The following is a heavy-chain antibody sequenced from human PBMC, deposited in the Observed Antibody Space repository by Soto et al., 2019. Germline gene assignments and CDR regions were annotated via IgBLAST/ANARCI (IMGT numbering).Heavy chain of an antibody. CDR1: GFPFSSHT. J-gene: IGHJ4*02. D-gene: IGHD2-21*01. CDR2: ISNSGSSI. V-gene: IGHV3-48*01. CDR3: AGAYGYFDY. Sequence: GGSLRLSCAASGFPFSSHTMNWVRQAPGKGLEWVSFISNSGSSIYYADSVKGRFTISRDNAKNSLYLQMDSLRAEDTAVYYCAGAYGYFDYWGQGTLVTVSS.